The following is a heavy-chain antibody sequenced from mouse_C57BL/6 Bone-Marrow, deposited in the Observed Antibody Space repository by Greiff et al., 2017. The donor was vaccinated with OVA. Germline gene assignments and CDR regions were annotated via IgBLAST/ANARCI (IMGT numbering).Heavy chain of an antibody. J-gene: IGHJ3*01. D-gene: IGHD2-1*01. Sequence: QVQLQQSGAELARPGASVKMSCKASGYTFTSYTMHWVKQRPGQGLEWIGYINPSSGYTKYNQKFKDKATLTADKSSSTAYMQRSSLTSEDSAVDYCAREDGNWFAYWGQGTLVTVSA. CDR3: AREDGNWFAY. CDR2: INPSSGYT. V-gene: IGHV1-4*01. CDR1: GYTFTSYT.